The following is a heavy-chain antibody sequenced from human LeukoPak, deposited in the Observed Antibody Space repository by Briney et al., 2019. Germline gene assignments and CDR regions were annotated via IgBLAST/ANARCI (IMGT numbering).Heavy chain of an antibody. D-gene: IGHD6-13*01. V-gene: IGHV4-39*07. Sequence: SSETLSLTCTVSGGSVSSSSYYWGWIRQPPGKGLEWIGSIYYSGSTYYNPSLKSRVTISVDTSKNQFSLKLSSVTAADTAVYYCARRQGGAAAVWGRGTLVTVSS. J-gene: IGHJ4*02. CDR2: IYYSGST. CDR3: ARRQGGAAAV. CDR1: GGSVSSSSYY.